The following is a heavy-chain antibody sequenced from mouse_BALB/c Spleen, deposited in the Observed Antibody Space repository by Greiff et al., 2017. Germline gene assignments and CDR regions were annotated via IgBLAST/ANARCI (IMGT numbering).Heavy chain of an antibody. Sequence: QVQLQQSGAELMKPGASVKISCKATGYTFSSYWIEWVKQRPGHGLEWIGEILPGSGSTNYNEKFKGKATFTADTSSNTAYMQLSSLTSEDSAVYYCARGGSYDGYYVWYFDVWGAGTTVTVSS. CDR3: ARGGSYDGYYVWYFDV. CDR1: GYTFSSYW. D-gene: IGHD2-3*01. J-gene: IGHJ1*01. V-gene: IGHV1-9*01. CDR2: ILPGSGST.